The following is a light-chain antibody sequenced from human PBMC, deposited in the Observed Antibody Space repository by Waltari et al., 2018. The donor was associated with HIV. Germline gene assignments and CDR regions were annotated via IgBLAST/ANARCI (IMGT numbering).Light chain of an antibody. CDR1: QGTSSW. Sequence: DIQMTQSPSSVSASVGDRVNITCRARQGTSSWLAWYQKKPGKAPRLRIYASFNLQSGVPSRFSGSGSGTDFTLTISSLEPEDFAVYYCQQRSNWLRTFGQGTRLEIK. V-gene: IGKV1-12*01. CDR3: QQRSNWLRT. CDR2: ASF. J-gene: IGKJ5*01.